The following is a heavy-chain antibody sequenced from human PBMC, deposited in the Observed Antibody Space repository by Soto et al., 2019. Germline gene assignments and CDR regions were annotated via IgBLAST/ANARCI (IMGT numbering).Heavy chain of an antibody. CDR1: GYTFTSYG. CDR3: AREGSMGYSSGWYNY. Sequence: QVQLVQSGAEVKKPGASVKVSCKASGYTFTSYGISWVRQAPGQVLEWMGWISAYNGDTNYAQKLQGRVTMTTDTSTSTAYMELSSLRSDDTDVYYCAREGSMGYSSGWYNYWGQGTLVTVSS. J-gene: IGHJ4*02. D-gene: IGHD6-19*01. CDR2: ISAYNGDT. V-gene: IGHV1-18*01.